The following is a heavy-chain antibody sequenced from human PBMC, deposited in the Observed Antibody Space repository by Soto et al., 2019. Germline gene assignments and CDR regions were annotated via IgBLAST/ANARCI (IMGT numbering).Heavy chain of an antibody. V-gene: IGHV3-30*18. CDR3: AKEERALRFLPRWFGELNPYYYYYGMDV. D-gene: IGHD3-10*01. CDR1: GFTFSSYG. Sequence: GGSLRLSCAASGFTFSSYGMHWVRQAPGKGLEWVAVISYDGSNKYYADSVKGRFTISRDNSKNTLYLQMNSLRAEDTAVYYCAKEERALRFLPRWFGELNPYYYYYGMDVWGQGTTVTVSS. CDR2: ISYDGSNK. J-gene: IGHJ6*02.